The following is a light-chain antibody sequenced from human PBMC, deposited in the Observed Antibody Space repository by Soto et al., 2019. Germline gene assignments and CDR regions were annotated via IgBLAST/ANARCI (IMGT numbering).Light chain of an antibody. Sequence: DIQMTQSPSSLSASVGDSVTITCRASQSVNIYLSWYQQKPGKPPKLLINVASTLQGGVPSRFIGSGSGTEFTLAISSLQPEDSATYYCQQSFSTPQTFGGETRVEVK. CDR2: VAS. V-gene: IGKV1-39*01. CDR3: QQSFSTPQT. CDR1: QSVNIY. J-gene: IGKJ4*01.